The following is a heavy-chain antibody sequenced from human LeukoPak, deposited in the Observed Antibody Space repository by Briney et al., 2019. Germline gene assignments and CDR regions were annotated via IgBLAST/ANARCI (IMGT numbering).Heavy chain of an antibody. CDR1: GYTFTSYG. CDR2: ISAYNGNT. V-gene: IGHV1-18*01. CDR3: AREQDIVVVVAATRVLDY. D-gene: IGHD2-15*01. J-gene: IGHJ4*02. Sequence: GASVKVSCKASGYTFTSYGISWVRQAPGQGLEWMGWISAYNGNTNYAQKLQGRATMTTDTSTSTAYMELRSLRSDDTAVYYCAREQDIVVVVAATRVLDYWGQGTLVTVSS.